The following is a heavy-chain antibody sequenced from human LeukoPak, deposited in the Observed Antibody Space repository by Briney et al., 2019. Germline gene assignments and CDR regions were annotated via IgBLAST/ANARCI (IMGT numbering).Heavy chain of an antibody. CDR3: ARGITMAN. D-gene: IGHD3-10*01. V-gene: IGHV3-7*04. J-gene: IGHJ4*02. CDR1: GFTFSNYW. CDR2: VKQDGSER. Sequence: PGRSLRLSCAASGFTFSNYWMTWVRQAPGKWLEWVANVKQDGSERDYVDSVKGRFTISRDDAKNSLYLQMNSLRAEDTAVYYCARGITMANWGQGTLVTVSS.